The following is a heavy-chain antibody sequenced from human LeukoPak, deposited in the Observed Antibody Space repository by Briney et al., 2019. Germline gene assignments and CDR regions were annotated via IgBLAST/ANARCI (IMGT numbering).Heavy chain of an antibody. CDR3: ARSGGSYSAHFDY. D-gene: IGHD1-26*01. J-gene: IGHJ4*02. CDR1: GGSISSYH. CDR2: IYYSGST. Sequence: SETLSLTCTVSGGSISSYHWSWIRQPPGKGLEWIGYIYYSGSTNYNPSLKSRVTISVDTSKNQFSLKLSSVTAADTAVYYCARSGGSYSAHFDYWGQGTLVTVSS. V-gene: IGHV4-59*01.